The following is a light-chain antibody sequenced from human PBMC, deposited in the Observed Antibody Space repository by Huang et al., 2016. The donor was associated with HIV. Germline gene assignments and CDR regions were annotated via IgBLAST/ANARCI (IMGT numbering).Light chain of an antibody. Sequence: EIVLTQSPATLSLSPGERATLSCRASQSVSSYLAWYQQKPGQAPRLLIYDAYNRATGIPARFSGSGSGTDFTITISSLEPEDFAVYYCQQRSNWPPAFGQGTRLEIK. CDR1: QSVSSY. CDR3: QQRSNWPPA. J-gene: IGKJ5*01. V-gene: IGKV3-11*01. CDR2: DAY.